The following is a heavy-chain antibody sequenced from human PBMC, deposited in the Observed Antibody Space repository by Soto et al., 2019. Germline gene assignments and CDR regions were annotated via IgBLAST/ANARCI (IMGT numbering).Heavy chain of an antibody. CDR3: ARPYCSSASCYSPPDY. CDR1: GLTLSNFW. J-gene: IGHJ4*02. V-gene: IGHV3-74*01. D-gene: IGHD2-2*01. CDR2: ISVDGSVT. Sequence: EVQLVESGGGLVQPGESLRLSCAASGLTLSNFWVNWVRQAPGRGLVWVSHISVDGSVTNYADSVKGRFTISRDKAKNTVYLQMNSLRAEDTAVYYCARPYCSSASCYSPPDYWGQGTLVTVSS.